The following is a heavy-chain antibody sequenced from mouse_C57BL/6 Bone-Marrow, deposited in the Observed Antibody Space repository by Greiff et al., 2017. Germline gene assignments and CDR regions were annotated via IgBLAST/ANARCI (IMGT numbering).Heavy chain of an antibody. J-gene: IGHJ2*01. Sequence: QVQLKQSGAELMKPGASVKLSCKASGYTFTGYWIEWVKQRPGHGLEWIGEIYPGSGSTNYNEKFTGKATFTADTSSNTAYMQLSSLTTEDSAIXYGASAYYCGSRDDFDYWGRGTTLTVSS. CDR2: IYPGSGST. CDR3: ASAYYCGSRDDFDY. V-gene: IGHV1-9*01. CDR1: GYTFTGYW. D-gene: IGHD1-1*01.